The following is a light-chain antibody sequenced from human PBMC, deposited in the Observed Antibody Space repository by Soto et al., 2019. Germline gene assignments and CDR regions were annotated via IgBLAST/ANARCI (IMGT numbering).Light chain of an antibody. CDR3: CSYTVSGTYV. Sequence: QSVLTQPASVSGSPGQSITISCTGTSSDVGGYNYVSWSQQHPGKAPKLLISEVSNRPSGVSNRFSGSKSGNTATLTISGLQAEDEADYYCCSYTVSGTYVFGTGTKVTVL. CDR1: SSDVGGYNY. J-gene: IGLJ1*01. CDR2: EVS. V-gene: IGLV2-14*03.